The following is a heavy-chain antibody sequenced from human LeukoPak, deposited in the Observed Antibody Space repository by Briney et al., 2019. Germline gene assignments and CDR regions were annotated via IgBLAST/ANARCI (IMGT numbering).Heavy chain of an antibody. CDR1: GYSISSGYY. Sequence: KSSETLSLTCTVSGYSISSGYYWGWIRQPPGKGLEWIGSIYHSGSTYYNPSLKSRVTISVDTSKNQFSLKLSSVTAADTAVYYCARDGGSVITMIWYRYWGQGTLVTVPS. V-gene: IGHV4-38-2*02. CDR3: ARDGGSVITMIWYRY. J-gene: IGHJ4*02. CDR2: IYHSGST. D-gene: IGHD3-22*01.